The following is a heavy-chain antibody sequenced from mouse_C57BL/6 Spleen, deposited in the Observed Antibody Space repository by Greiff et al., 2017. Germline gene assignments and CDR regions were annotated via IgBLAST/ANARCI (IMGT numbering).Heavy chain of an antibody. J-gene: IGHJ4*01. CDR3: TRVVYDEDPSYAMDY. V-gene: IGHV5-9-1*02. CDR1: GFTFSSYA. CDR2: ISSGGDYI. D-gene: IGHD2-12*01. Sequence: EVKLMESGEGLVKPGGSLKLSCAASGFTFSSYAMSWVRQTPEKRLEWVAYISSGGDYIYYADTVKGRFTISRDNARNTLYLQMSSLKSEDTAMYYCTRVVYDEDPSYAMDYWGQGTSVTVSS.